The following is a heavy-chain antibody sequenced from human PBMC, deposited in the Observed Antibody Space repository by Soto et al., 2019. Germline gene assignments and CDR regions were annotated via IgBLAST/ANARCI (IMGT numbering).Heavy chain of an antibody. V-gene: IGHV1-3*01. CDR1: GYTFTSYA. CDR2: INAGNGNT. CDR3: ARDKHKAMVTVEFDY. J-gene: IGHJ4*02. Sequence: EASVKVSCKASGYTFTSYAMHWVRQAPGQRLEWMGWINAGNGNTKYSQKFQGRVTITRDTSASTAYMELSSLRSEDTAVYYCARDKHKAMVTVEFDYWGQGTLVTVSS. D-gene: IGHD5-18*01.